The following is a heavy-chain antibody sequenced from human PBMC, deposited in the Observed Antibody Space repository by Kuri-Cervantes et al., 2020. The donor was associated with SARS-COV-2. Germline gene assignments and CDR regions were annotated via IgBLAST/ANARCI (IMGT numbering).Heavy chain of an antibody. CDR3: ARVFTASFDF. CDR1: GESFIGYY. J-gene: IGHJ4*02. CDR2: INHSGST. Sequence: GSLRLSCAVYGESFIGYYWSWVRQPPGKGLEWTGDINHSGSTNYNPSLKSRVTISLDTSTNQFSLKLSSVTAADTAVYYCARVFTASFDFWGQGTLVTVSS. V-gene: IGHV4-34*01.